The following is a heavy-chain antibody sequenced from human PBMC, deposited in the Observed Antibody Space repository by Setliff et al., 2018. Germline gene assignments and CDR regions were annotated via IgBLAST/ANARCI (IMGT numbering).Heavy chain of an antibody. D-gene: IGHD3-3*01. CDR2: IYYSGST. V-gene: IGHV4-39*07. J-gene: IGHJ5*02. CDR1: GGSISSSSYY. Sequence: SETLSLTCTVSGGSISSSSYYWGWIRQPPGKGLEWIGSIYYSGSTHYNPSLKSRVTISVDTSKNQFSLKLSSVTAADTAVYYCARLPSKRIHYNFWSGSYNWFDPWGQGTLVTVSS. CDR3: ARLPSKRIHYNFWSGSYNWFDP.